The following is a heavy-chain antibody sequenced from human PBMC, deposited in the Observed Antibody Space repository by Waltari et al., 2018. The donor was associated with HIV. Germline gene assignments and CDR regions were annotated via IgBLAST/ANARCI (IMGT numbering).Heavy chain of an antibody. CDR1: GFPFSSSS. Sequence: EVQLVESGGGLVKPGGSLRLSCAAAGFPFSSSSMNWVRQAPGKGLEWVSSISSGSTYLYYADSLRGRFTTSRDDAQNSLYLQMNSLKAEDTAVYYCARDLTVTTTAFFDYWGQGTLVTVSS. D-gene: IGHD4-17*01. V-gene: IGHV3-21*02. J-gene: IGHJ4*02. CDR2: ISSGSTYL. CDR3: ARDLTVTTTAFFDY.